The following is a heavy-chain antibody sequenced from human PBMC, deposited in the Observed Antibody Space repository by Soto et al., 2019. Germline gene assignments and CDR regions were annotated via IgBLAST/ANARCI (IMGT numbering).Heavy chain of an antibody. CDR3: AKHNVVVPAALYY. CDR1: GFNFNNYG. V-gene: IGHV3-23*01. J-gene: IGHJ4*02. CDR2: ISGSGGST. D-gene: IGHD2-2*01. Sequence: GGSLRLSCAASGFNFNNYGMHWVRQAPGKGLEWVAAISGSGGSTYYADSVKGRFTISRDNSKNTLYLQMNSLRAEDTAVYYCAKHNVVVPAALYYWGQGTLVTVSS.